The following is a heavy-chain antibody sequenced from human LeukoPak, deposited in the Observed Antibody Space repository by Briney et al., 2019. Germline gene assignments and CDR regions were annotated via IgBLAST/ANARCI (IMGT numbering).Heavy chain of an antibody. V-gene: IGHV3-74*01. CDR1: GFTFSSYW. Sequence: GGSLRLSCAASGFTFSSYWMHWVRQAPGKGLVWVSRIKSDGSSATYADSVKGRFTISRDNAKNTLYLQMNSLRAEDTAVYYCARATLGYSSGWYDNWGQGTLVTVSS. J-gene: IGHJ5*02. CDR3: ARATLGYSSGWYDN. CDR2: IKSDGSSA. D-gene: IGHD6-19*01.